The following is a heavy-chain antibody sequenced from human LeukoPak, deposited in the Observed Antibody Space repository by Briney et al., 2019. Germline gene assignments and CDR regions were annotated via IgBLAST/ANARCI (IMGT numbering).Heavy chain of an antibody. CDR2: ISAYNGNT. CDR3: ARDRSTYSSGWYLSDY. J-gene: IGHJ4*02. CDR1: GYTFTSYG. Sequence: ASVKVSCKTSGYTFTSYGITWVRQAPGQGLEWIGWISAYNGNTNYAQRLQGRVTMTTDTSTNTAYMELRSLGSDDTAVYYCARDRSTYSSGWYLSDYWGQGTLVTVSS. V-gene: IGHV1-18*01. D-gene: IGHD6-19*01.